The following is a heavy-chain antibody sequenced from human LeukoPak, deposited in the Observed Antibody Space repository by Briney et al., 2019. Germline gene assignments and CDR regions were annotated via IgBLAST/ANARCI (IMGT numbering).Heavy chain of an antibody. V-gene: IGHV4-59*01. CDR2: IYYSGST. D-gene: IGHD5-12*01. CDR3: ARGGDKYYYYYYMDV. Sequence: SETLSLTCTVSGGSISSYYWSWIRQPPGKGLEWIGYIYYSGSTNYNPSLKSRVTISVDTSKNQFSLKLSSVTAADTAVYYCARGGDKYYYYYYMDVWGKGTTVTVSS. J-gene: IGHJ6*03. CDR1: GGSISSYY.